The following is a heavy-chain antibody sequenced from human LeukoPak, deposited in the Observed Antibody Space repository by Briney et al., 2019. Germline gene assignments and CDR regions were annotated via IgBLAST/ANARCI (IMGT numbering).Heavy chain of an antibody. J-gene: IGHJ6*02. CDR2: IGFDGSGT. CDR1: GFSLSGYW. Sequence: GGSLRRSCAAPGFSLSGYWMHWVRQAPGKGLVWVSRIGFDGSGTTYADSVKGRFTISRDTSKNTLYLQMNSLRDEDAAVYHCTRVQAGRSGLMDVWGRGTTVTVSS. V-gene: IGHV3-74*01. CDR3: TRVQAGRSGLMDV. D-gene: IGHD2-8*02.